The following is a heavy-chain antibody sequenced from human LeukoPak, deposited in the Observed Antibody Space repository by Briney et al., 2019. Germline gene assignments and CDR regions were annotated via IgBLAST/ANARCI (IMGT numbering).Heavy chain of an antibody. CDR1: GGSISSYY. CDR2: IDHSGTT. V-gene: IGHV4-59*12. J-gene: IGHJ4*02. Sequence: SETLSLTCTVSGGSISSYYWSWIRQPPGKGLEWIGYIDHSGTTNYNPSLKSRVTISVDTSKNQFSLKLSSVTAADTAVYYCAREGPQGSSSQTFDYWGQGTLVTVSS. CDR3: AREGPQGSSSQTFDY. D-gene: IGHD6-6*01.